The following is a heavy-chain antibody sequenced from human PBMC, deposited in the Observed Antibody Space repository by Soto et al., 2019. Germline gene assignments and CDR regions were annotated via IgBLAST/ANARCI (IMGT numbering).Heavy chain of an antibody. Sequence: QVQLVQSGAEVKKPGSSVKVSCKASGGTFSSYAISWVRQAPGQGLEGMGGIIPIFGTANYAQKFQGRVTITADESTSTAYMELSSLRSEDTAVYYCARRAGDGSSSWAYYFDYWGQGTLVTVSS. V-gene: IGHV1-69*01. J-gene: IGHJ4*02. CDR1: GGTFSSYA. CDR2: IIPIFGTA. D-gene: IGHD6-13*01. CDR3: ARRAGDGSSSWAYYFDY.